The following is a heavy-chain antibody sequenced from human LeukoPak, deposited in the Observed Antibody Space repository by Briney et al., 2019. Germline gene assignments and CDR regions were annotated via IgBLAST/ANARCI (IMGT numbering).Heavy chain of an antibody. J-gene: IGHJ4*02. CDR3: ATEYYDSIGGYYFDY. V-gene: IGHV1-24*01. CDR1: GYTLTELS. D-gene: IGHD3-22*01. CDR2: FDPEDGET. Sequence: GASVKVSCKVSGYTLTELSMHWVRQAPGKGHEWMGGFDPEDGETIYAQKFQGRVTMTEDTSTDTAYMELSSLRSKDTSVYDCATEYYDSIGGYYFDYWGQGTLVTVSS.